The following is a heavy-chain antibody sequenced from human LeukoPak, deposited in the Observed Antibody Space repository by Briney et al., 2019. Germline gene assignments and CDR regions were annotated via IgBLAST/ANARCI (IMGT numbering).Heavy chain of an antibody. D-gene: IGHD1-14*01. CDR3: ARDPNPNWNHGY. V-gene: IGHV3-66*01. CDR2: IYSGGST. J-gene: IGHJ4*02. Sequence: GGSLRLSCAASGFTVSSNYMSWVCQAPGKGLEWVSVIYSGGSTYYADSVKGRFTISRDNAKNSVYLQMNSLRAEDTAVYYCARDPNPNWNHGYWGQGTLVTVSS. CDR1: GFTVSSNY.